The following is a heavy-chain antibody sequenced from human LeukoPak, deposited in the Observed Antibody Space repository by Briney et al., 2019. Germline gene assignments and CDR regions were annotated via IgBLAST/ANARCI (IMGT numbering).Heavy chain of an antibody. V-gene: IGHV3-53*01. CDR1: GFTVSSNY. CDR2: IYSGGRT. Sequence: GGSLRLSRAASGFTVSSNYVSWVRQAPGKGLEWVSVIYSGGRTYYADSVKGRFTISRDNSKNTLYLQMNSLRAEDTAVYYCARDLTTYYYNRRDTFDIWGQGTMVTVSS. D-gene: IGHD3-22*01. CDR3: ARDLTTYYYNRRDTFDI. J-gene: IGHJ3*02.